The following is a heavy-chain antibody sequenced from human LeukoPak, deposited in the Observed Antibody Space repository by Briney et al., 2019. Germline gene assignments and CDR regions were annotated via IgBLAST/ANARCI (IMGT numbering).Heavy chain of an antibody. V-gene: IGHV1-18*01. CDR1: GYTFTSYG. J-gene: IGHJ4*02. CDR3: ARDQSVYGNYYDSSGYYYPEEIFDY. CDR2: ISAYNGNT. Sequence: ASVKVSCKASGYTFTSYGISWVRQAPGQGLEWIGWISAYNGNTNYAQKLQGRVTMTTDTSTSTAYMELRSLRSDDTAVYYCARDQSVYGNYYDSSGYYYPEEIFDYWGQGTLVTVSS. D-gene: IGHD3-22*01.